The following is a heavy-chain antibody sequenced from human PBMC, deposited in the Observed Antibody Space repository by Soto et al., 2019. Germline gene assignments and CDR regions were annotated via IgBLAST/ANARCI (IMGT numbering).Heavy chain of an antibody. D-gene: IGHD6-19*01. J-gene: IGHJ4*02. CDR2: ISGSSGYI. Sequence: GGSLRLSCAASGFTFSTYSMNWVRQAPGKGLEWVSSISGSSGYIYYADSVKGRFSISRDNTKSSPYLQMDSLRAEDTALYYCARDAQWLVLGPYFDYWGQGTLVTVSS. V-gene: IGHV3-21*06. CDR3: ARDAQWLVLGPYFDY. CDR1: GFTFSTYS.